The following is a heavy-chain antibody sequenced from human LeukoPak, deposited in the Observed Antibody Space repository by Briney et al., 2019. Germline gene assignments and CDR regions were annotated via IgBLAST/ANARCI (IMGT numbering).Heavy chain of an antibody. D-gene: IGHD2-15*01. CDR2: ISSSSRTR. Sequence: GGSLRLSCAASGFTFSTYGMHWVRQAPGKGLDWVSYISSSSRTRYYADSVKGRFTISRDNAKDSLYLQMNSLRAEDTAVYYCVRESIGFDYWGQGTLVTVSS. CDR1: GFTFSTYG. J-gene: IGHJ4*02. CDR3: VRESIGFDY. V-gene: IGHV3-48*04.